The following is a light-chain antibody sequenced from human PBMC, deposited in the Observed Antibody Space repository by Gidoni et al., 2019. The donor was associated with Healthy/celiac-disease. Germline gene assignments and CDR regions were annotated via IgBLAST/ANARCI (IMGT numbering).Light chain of an antibody. J-gene: IGLJ2*01. CDR3: GTWDSSLSAVV. V-gene: IGLV1-51*02. Sequence: QSVLTQPPSVPAAPGQKVTFSCPGSSSYIGNNYVSLYQHLPGPSPKLLLSENNKRPSGIPDRFSGSKSGTSATLGIPGLQTGDEADYYCGTWDSSLSAVVFGGGTKLPVL. CDR2: ENN. CDR1: SSYIGNNY.